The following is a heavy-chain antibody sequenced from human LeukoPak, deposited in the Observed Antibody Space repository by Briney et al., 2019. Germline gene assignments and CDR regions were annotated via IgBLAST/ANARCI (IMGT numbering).Heavy chain of an antibody. J-gene: IGHJ4*02. D-gene: IGHD3-10*01. Sequence: PETLSLTCAVYGGSFSGYYWSWIRQPPGKGLEWIGEINHSGSTNYNASLKSRVTISVDRSKNQFSLKLSSVTAADTAVYYCARDRYYGSGSYYKFDFWGQGTLVTVSS. CDR3: ARDRYYGSGSYYKFDF. CDR1: GGSFSGYY. V-gene: IGHV4-34*01. CDR2: INHSGST.